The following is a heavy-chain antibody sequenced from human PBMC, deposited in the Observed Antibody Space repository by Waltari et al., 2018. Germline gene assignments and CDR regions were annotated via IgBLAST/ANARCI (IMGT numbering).Heavy chain of an antibody. CDR3: ARGTAYYRPADVFEF. Sequence: HVHLHESGPGLVRPSETLSLTCGVSGGSINNYYWNGSRQTPGKGLEWIGYVHYGGSTDYNPSLKGRVTMSLDTSRNQFSLRLQSVTAADTAVYYCARGTAYYRPADVFEFWGQGTTVIVSS. V-gene: IGHV4-59*01. J-gene: IGHJ3*01. CDR1: GGSINNYY. D-gene: IGHD3-10*01. CDR2: VHYGGST.